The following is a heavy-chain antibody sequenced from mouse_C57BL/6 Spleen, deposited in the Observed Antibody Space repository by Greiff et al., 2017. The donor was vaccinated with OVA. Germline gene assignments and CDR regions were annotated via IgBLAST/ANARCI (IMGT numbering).Heavy chain of an antibody. D-gene: IGHD1-1*01. V-gene: IGHV1-82*01. J-gene: IGHJ1*03. CDR3: ARTWYGSRGDWYFDV. CDR1: GYAFSSYW. Sequence: QVQLKESGPELVKPGASVKISCKASGYAFSSYWMNWVKQRPGKGLEWIGRIYPGDGDTKYNGKFKGKATLTADKSSSTAYLQLSSLTSEDSAVYFCARTWYGSRGDWYFDVWGTGTTVTVSS. CDR2: IYPGDGDT.